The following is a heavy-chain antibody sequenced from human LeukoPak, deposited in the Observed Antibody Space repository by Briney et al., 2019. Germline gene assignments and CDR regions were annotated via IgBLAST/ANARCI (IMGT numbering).Heavy chain of an antibody. D-gene: IGHD5-18*01. CDR1: GGSISSYY. V-gene: IGHV4-59*01. CDR2: IYYSGST. Sequence: SETLSLTCTVSGGSISSYYWSWTRQPPGKGLEWIGYIYYSGSTNYNPSLKSRVTISVDTSENQFSLKLSSVTAADTAVYYCARARPYVDTATRLDYWGQGTLVTVSS. CDR3: ARARPYVDTATRLDY. J-gene: IGHJ4*02.